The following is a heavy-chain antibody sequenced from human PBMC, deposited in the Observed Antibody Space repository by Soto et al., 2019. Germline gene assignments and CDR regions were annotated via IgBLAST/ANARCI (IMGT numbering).Heavy chain of an antibody. J-gene: IGHJ6*02. D-gene: IGHD4-17*01. Sequence: GSLRLSCAASGFTFSSYGMHWVRQAPGKGLEWVAVIWYDGSNKYYADSVKGRFTISRDNSKNTLYLQMNSLRAEDTAVYYCARESSGEYSDYYGMDVWGQGTTVTVSS. CDR3: ARESSGEYSDYYGMDV. CDR2: IWYDGSNK. CDR1: GFTFSSYG. V-gene: IGHV3-33*01.